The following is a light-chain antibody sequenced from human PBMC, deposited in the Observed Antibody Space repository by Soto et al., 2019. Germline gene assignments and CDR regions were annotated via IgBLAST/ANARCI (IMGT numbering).Light chain of an antibody. J-gene: IGKJ4*01. CDR3: HQRSSWPLT. CDR2: GAS. V-gene: IGKV3-15*01. CDR1: QSVSSN. Sequence: EIVMTQSPATLSVSPGERATLSCRASQSVSSNLAWYQQKPGQAPRLLIYGASTRATGIPARFSGSGSGTEFTLTISSLQSEDSAVYYCHQRSSWPLTFGGGTKVDIK.